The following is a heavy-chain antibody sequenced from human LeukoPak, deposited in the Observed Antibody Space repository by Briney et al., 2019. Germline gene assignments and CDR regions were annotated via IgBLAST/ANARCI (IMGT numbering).Heavy chain of an antibody. D-gene: IGHD1-20*01. CDR2: VYTSGST. CDR1: XDSXXTYY. Sequence: XDSXXTYYXSWIRQPAGRGLEWIGRVYTSGSTNYNPSLKSRVTMSVDTSKNQFSLKLSSVTAADTAVYCCARSVTGPDAFDVWGQGTMVSVSS. CDR3: ARSVTGPDAFDV. V-gene: IGHV4-59*10. J-gene: IGHJ3*01.